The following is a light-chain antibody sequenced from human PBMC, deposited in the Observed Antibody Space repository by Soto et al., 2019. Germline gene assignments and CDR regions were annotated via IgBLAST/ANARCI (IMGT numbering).Light chain of an antibody. CDR2: DNN. J-gene: IGLJ1*01. CDR3: GTWDNGLSVYV. V-gene: IGLV1-51*01. CDR1: SSNIGNNY. Sequence: QSVLTQPPSVSAAPGQKVTISCSGSSSNIGNNYVSWYQHLPGTAPDLLIYDNNQRPSGIPDRFSGSKSGTSATLGITGLQTGDEADYYCGTWDNGLSVYVFGTVTKLTVL.